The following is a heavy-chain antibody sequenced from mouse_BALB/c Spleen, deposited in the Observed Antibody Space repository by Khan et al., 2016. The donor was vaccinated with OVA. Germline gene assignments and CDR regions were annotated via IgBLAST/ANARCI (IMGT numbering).Heavy chain of an antibody. Sequence: QIQLVQSGPELKKPGETVKISCKASGYTFTNYGMNWVKQAPGKGLKWMGWINTYTGEPTYADDFKGRFAFSLETSASTAYLQINHLKNEDMATYFCARENSNQGFAYWGQGTLVTVSA. J-gene: IGHJ3*01. CDR2: INTYTGEP. CDR3: ARENSNQGFAY. V-gene: IGHV9-1*02. D-gene: IGHD2-5*01. CDR1: GYTFTNYG.